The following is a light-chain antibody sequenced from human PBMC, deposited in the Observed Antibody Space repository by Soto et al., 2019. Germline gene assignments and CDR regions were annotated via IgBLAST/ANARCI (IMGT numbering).Light chain of an antibody. CDR1: SSDVGYNKY. Sequence: QSALTQPPSASGSPGQSVTISCTGTSSDVGYNKYDSWYHQHPGKAPKLIIYEGNKRPSGVPDRFSGSKSGNTASLTVSGLQAEDEAEYYCTSYAVGINVVFGGGTKVTVL. J-gene: IGLJ2*01. CDR3: TSYAVGINVV. CDR2: EGN. V-gene: IGLV2-8*01.